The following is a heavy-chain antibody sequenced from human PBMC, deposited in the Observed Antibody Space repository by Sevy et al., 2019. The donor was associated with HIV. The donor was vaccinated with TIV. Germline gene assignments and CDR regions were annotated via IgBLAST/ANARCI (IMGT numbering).Heavy chain of an antibody. CDR3: VRGPNCGVGGCQQISPYCLDV. D-gene: IGHD2-15*01. CDR2: IRNRPNRYTT. J-gene: IGHJ6*03. CDR1: GFTFSDHY. Sequence: GGSLRLSCTASGFTFSDHYVDWVRQAPGKGLEWVGRIRNRPNRYTTEYAASVKGRVTISRDDSRNSVFLQRNSLKTQDSAVYYCVRGPNCGVGGCQQISPYCLDVWGKGATVTVSS. V-gene: IGHV3-72*01.